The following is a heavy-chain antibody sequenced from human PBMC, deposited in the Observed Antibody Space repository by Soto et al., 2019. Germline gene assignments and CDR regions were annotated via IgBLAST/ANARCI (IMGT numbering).Heavy chain of an antibody. V-gene: IGHV4-30-4*01. CDR3: ARDRTGTSEYDY. D-gene: IGHD1-1*01. CDR2: ISDTGDT. J-gene: IGHJ4*02. CDR1: GGSISSSDSH. Sequence: QVELQESGPGLVKLSQTLSLTCTVSGGSISSSDSHWSWIRQPPGSGLEWIGYISDTGDTSYSHSLKSRHTISLDRSKNPFSLNLNSVTAADSAVYFCARDRTGTSEYDYWGQGTLVTVSS.